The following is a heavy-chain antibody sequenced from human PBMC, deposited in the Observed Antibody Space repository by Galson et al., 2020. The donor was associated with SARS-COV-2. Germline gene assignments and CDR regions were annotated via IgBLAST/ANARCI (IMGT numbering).Heavy chain of an antibody. CDR1: GFTFSSYW. CDR3: ARDRAPYYYYGMDV. J-gene: IGHJ6*02. D-gene: IGHD3-10*01. Sequence: TGGSLRLSCAASGFTFSSYWMSWVRQAPGKGLEWVANIKQDGSEKYYVDSVKGRFTISRDNAKNSLYLQMNSLRAEDTAVYYCARDRAPYYYYGMDVWGQGTTVTVSS. CDR2: IKQDGSEK. V-gene: IGHV3-7*03.